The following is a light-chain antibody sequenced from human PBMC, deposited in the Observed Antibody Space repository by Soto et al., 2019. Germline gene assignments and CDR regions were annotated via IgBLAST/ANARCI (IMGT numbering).Light chain of an antibody. CDR1: QSISDT. J-gene: IGKJ1*01. V-gene: IGKV3-15*01. CDR3: QQYNNWPWT. CDR2: GAS. Sequence: EIVMTQSPATLSVSPGGRATLSCRASQSISDTLAWYQQKPGQAPRLLIHGASTRAPGFPARFSGSGSGTDFTLPISSLQSEDFAVYYCQQYNNWPWTFGQGTKV.